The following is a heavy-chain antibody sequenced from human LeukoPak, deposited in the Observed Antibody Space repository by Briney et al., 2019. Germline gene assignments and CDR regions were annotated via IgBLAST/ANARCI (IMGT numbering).Heavy chain of an antibody. CDR3: AKTTTGYSSGRYPGWPVDY. J-gene: IGHJ4*02. Sequence: HPGGSLRLSCAASGFTFSSYAVSWVRQAPGKGLEWVSAISGSGGGTYYADSVKGRFTISRDNSKNTLYLQMNSLSTEDTAVYYCAKTTTGYSSGRYPGWPVDYWGQGTLVIVSS. D-gene: IGHD6-19*01. CDR2: ISGSGGGT. V-gene: IGHV3-23*01. CDR1: GFTFSSYA.